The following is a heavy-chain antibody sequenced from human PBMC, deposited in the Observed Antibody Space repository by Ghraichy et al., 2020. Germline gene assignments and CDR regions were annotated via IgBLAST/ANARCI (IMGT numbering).Heavy chain of an antibody. Sequence: GGSLRLSCAASGFIFSSYGMHWVHQAPGKGLEWVALIWYDGSKEYYADSVKGRFTISRDDSKSTLFLRLNSLRGEDTALYYCAKPIAATGTFAFDLWGQGTMVTVAS. D-gene: IGHD6-13*01. CDR2: IWYDGSKE. CDR1: GFIFSSYG. CDR3: AKPIAATGTFAFDL. V-gene: IGHV3-30*02. J-gene: IGHJ3*01.